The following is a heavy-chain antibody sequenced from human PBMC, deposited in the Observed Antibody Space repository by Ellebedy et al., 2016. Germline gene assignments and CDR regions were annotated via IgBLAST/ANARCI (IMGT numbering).Heavy chain of an antibody. CDR1: GFTFSSHS. D-gene: IGHD3-10*01. V-gene: IGHV3-48*02. J-gene: IGHJ4*02. CDR3: ARSSMVRGGDLFDY. Sequence: GGSLRLXXAASGFTFSSHSMNWVRQAPGKGLEWVSYIHSSSSTIYYADSVKGRFTISRDNAKNSLYLQMNGLRDEDTAVYYCARSSMVRGGDLFDYWGQGALVTVSS. CDR2: IHSSSSTI.